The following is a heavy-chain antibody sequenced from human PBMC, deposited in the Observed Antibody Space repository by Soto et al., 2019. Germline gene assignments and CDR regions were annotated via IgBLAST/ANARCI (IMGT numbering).Heavy chain of an antibody. J-gene: IGHJ3*02. CDR1: GYSFTSYW. V-gene: IGHV5-51*01. D-gene: IGHD2-21*02. Sequence: PGESLKISCKGSGYSFTSYWIGWVRQMPGKGLEWMGIIYPGDSDTRYSPSFQGQVTISADKSISTAYLQWSSLKASDTAMYYCASDHVAVPDGGAFDIWGQGTMVTVSS. CDR2: IYPGDSDT. CDR3: ASDHVAVPDGGAFDI.